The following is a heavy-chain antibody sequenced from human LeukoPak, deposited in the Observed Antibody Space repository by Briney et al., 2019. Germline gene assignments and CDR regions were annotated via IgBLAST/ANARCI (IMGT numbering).Heavy chain of an antibody. CDR2: INPNSGGT. J-gene: IGHJ6*03. Sequence: ASVKVSCKASGYTFTGYYMHWVRQAPGQGLEWMGWINPNSGGTNHAQKFQGRVTMTRDTSISTAYMELSRLRSDDTAVYYCARDSGEAFYYYYMDVWGKGTTVTVSS. V-gene: IGHV1-2*02. CDR3: ARDSGEAFYYYYMDV. D-gene: IGHD3-10*01. CDR1: GYTFTGYY.